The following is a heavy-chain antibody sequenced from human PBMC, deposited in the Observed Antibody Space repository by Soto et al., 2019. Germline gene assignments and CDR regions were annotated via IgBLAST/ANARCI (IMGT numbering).Heavy chain of an antibody. CDR3: EGRDDPFHV. CDR2: IWHDGSQK. V-gene: IGHV3-33*01. Sequence: QVQLVESGGGVVQPERSLRLSCVATGLTFSNYGIHWVRQAPGRGLEWVAVIWHDGSQKYSADSVRGRFTISRDNSKNTVDLQMNSLRAEDTAVYYCEGRDDPFHVWGQGTMVTVSS. J-gene: IGHJ3*01. CDR1: GLTFSNYG.